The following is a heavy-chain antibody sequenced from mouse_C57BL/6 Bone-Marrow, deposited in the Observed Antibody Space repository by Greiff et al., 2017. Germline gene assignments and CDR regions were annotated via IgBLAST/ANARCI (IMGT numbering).Heavy chain of an antibody. V-gene: IGHV1-15*01. CDR1: GYTFTDYE. D-gene: IGHD4-1*01. J-gene: IGHJ2*01. Sequence: VQRVESGAELVRPGASVTLSCKASGYTFTDYEMHWVKQTPVHGLEWIGAIAPETGGTSYNQKFKGKAILTADKASSTAYMGLRSLTSEDSAVYYCTRSMGREDCFDYWGQGTTLTVSS. CDR3: TRSMGREDCFDY. CDR2: IAPETGGT.